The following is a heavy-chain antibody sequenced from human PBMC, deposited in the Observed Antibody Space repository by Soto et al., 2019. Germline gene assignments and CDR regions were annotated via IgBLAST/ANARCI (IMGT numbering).Heavy chain of an antibody. J-gene: IGHJ3*02. CDR1: GGSFSGYY. D-gene: IGHD6-13*01. V-gene: IGHV4-34*01. CDR3: ASHPRKKPRRAGSWTAFDI. CDR2: INHSGST. Sequence: PSETLSLTCAVYGGSFSGYYWTWSRQPPGKGLEWIGEINHSGSTNYNPSLKSRVTISVDTSKNQFSLKLTSVTAADTAVYYCASHPRKKPRRAGSWTAFDIWGQGTMVTVSS.